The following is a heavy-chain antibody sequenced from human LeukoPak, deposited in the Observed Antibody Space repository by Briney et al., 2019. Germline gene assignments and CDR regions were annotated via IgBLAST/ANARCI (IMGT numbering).Heavy chain of an antibody. D-gene: IGHD1-26*01. Sequence: YWVIGSPGAQGQGREWLASLNQAGNERIFADSVRGRFTISRDNARKSVFLQMDSLRDDDTGVYFCARDGCTTCTSLGGFNGWAQGTLVTVSS. CDR2: LNQAGNER. V-gene: IGHV3-7*01. J-gene: IGHJ4*02. CDR3: ARDGCTTCTSLGGFNG. CDR1: YW.